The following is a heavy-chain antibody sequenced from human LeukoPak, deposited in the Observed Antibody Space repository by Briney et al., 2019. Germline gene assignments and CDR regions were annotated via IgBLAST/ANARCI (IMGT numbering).Heavy chain of an antibody. Sequence: SETLSLTRAVYGGSFSGYYWSWIRQPPGKGLEGIGEINHSGSTNYNPSLKSRVTISVDTSKNQFSLKLSSVTAADTAVYYCARGPVTGTTSLWFDPWGQGTLVTVSS. CDR1: GGSFSGYY. V-gene: IGHV4-34*01. J-gene: IGHJ5*02. CDR2: INHSGST. CDR3: ARGPVTGTTSLWFDP. D-gene: IGHD1-7*01.